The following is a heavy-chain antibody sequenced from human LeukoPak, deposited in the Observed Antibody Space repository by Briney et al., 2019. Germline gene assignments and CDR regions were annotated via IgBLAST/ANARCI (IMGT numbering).Heavy chain of an antibody. CDR2: TNERGTDS. J-gene: IGHJ4*02. D-gene: IGHD3-16*01. Sequence: GGSLRLSCTASGFTFSGHWIHWVRQPPGMGLVWVSRTNERGTDSMYAESVKGRFTISRDNAKNTVYLQMNSLTAADTAVYFCAKALGDWPTTLDYWGRGTLVTVSS. CDR3: AKALGDWPTTLDY. CDR1: GFTFSGHW. V-gene: IGHV3-74*03.